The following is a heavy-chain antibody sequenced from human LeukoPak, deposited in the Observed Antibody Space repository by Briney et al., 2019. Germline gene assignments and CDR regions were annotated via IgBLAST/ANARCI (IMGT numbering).Heavy chain of an antibody. Sequence: GGSLRLSCAASGFTFSSYSRNWVRQAPGKGLEWVSYISSSGSTIYYADSVKGRFTISRDNAKNSLYLQMNSLRAEDTAVYYCASQTIAAGRDYWGQGTLVTVSS. CDR3: ASQTIAAGRDY. D-gene: IGHD6-6*01. CDR1: GFTFSSYS. CDR2: ISSSGSTI. V-gene: IGHV3-48*04. J-gene: IGHJ4*02.